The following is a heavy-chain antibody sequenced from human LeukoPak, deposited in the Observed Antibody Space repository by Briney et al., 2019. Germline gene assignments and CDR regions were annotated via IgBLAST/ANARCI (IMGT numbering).Heavy chain of an antibody. CDR2: IIPIFGTA. J-gene: IGHJ4*02. CDR3: ARDLLGYCSSTSCYSLRY. V-gene: IGHV1-69*13. CDR1: EGTFSSYA. Sequence: SVKVSCKASEGTFSSYAISWVRQAPGQGLEGLGGIIPIFGTANYAQKFQGRVTITADESTSTAYMELSSLRSEDTAVYYCARDLLGYCSSTSCYSLRYWGQGTLVTVSS. D-gene: IGHD2-2*01.